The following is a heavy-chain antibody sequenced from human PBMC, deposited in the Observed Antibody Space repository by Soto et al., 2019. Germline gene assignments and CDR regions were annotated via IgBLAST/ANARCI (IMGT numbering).Heavy chain of an antibody. Sequence: QVQLVQSGAEVKKPGSSVKVSCKASGGTFSSYAISWVRQAPGQGLEWMGGFIPIFGTANYAQKFQGRVTITADKSTSKAYMELSSLRDEDTAVYYCAMGIAARLNWFDPWGQGTLVTVSS. CDR2: FIPIFGTA. D-gene: IGHD6-6*01. J-gene: IGHJ5*02. CDR3: AMGIAARLNWFDP. V-gene: IGHV1-69*06. CDR1: GGTFSSYA.